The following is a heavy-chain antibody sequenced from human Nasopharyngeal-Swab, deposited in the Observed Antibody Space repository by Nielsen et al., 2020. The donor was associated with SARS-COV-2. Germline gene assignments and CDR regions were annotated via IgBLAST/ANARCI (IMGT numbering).Heavy chain of an antibody. D-gene: IGHD1-26*01. CDR2: ISAYNGNT. CDR3: ARVGLAGARYYYGMDV. CDR1: GYTFTSYG. Sequence: ASLKVSCKASGYTFTSYGISWVRQAPGQGLEWMGWISAYNGNTNYAQKLQGRVTMTTDTSISTAYMELSRLRSDDTAVYYCARVGLAGARYYYGMDVWGQGTTVTVSS. V-gene: IGHV1-18*01. J-gene: IGHJ6*02.